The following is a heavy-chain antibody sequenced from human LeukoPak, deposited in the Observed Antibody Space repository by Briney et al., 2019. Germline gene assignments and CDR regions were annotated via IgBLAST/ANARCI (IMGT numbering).Heavy chain of an antibody. CDR2: ISPYNGDT. D-gene: IGHD6-19*01. CDR1: GFFTNCD. V-gene: IGHV1-18*04. CDR3: TRATGWLSDY. Sequence: ASVKVSFKTSGFFTNCDINWVRQAPGQRLEWMGWISPYNGDTKYAQKFQDRVTMTTDISTSTTYLELRSLKSDDTALYYCTRATGWLSDYWGQGTLVTVSS. J-gene: IGHJ4*02.